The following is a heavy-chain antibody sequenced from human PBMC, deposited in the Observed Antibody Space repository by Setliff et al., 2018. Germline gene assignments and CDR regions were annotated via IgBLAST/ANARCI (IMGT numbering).Heavy chain of an antibody. D-gene: IGHD2-15*01. CDR1: GYIFKSYG. V-gene: IGHV1-18*01. CDR3: AISTLSICSGGSCPNAFDV. CDR2: ISSYNDVT. Sequence: WASVKVSCKASGYIFKSYGISWVRQAPGQGLEWMGWISSYNDVTNYAQSFQGRVTMTTDTSKSAAYMDLRGLRSDDTAVYYCAISTLSICSGGSCPNAFDVWGQGTMVTVSS. J-gene: IGHJ3*01.